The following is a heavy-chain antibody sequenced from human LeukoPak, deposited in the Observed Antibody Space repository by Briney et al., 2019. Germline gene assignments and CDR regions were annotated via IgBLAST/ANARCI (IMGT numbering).Heavy chain of an antibody. CDR1: GYPFYIFG. J-gene: IGHJ4*02. CDR3: ARDRLGGHLPGESLY. V-gene: IGHV1-18*01. CDR2: ISAYNGNT. D-gene: IGHD1-26*01. Sequence: ASVKVSCTASGYPFYIFGLSSVRQAPGQGLEWMGWISAYNGNTHYAQKFRGRLTMTTDTSTTTAYLELRSLKSDDTAVYYCARDRLGGHLPGESLYWGEGPLVTVSS.